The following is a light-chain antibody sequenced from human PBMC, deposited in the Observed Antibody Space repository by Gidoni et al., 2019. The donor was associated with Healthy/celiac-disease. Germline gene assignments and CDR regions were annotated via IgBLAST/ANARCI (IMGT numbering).Light chain of an antibody. CDR2: GAS. V-gene: IGKV3-20*01. CDR1: QRVSSRY. J-gene: IGKJ1*01. CDR3: QQYGSSPT. Sequence: EIVLTQSPGTLSLSPGERATLSCRASQRVSSRYLAWYQQKPGQAPRLLIYGASSRATGIPDRFICSGSGTDFTLPISRLEPEDFAVYYCQQYGSSPTFGQGTKVEIK.